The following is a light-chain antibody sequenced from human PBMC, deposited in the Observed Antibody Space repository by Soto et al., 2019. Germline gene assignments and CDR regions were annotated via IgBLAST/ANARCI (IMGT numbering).Light chain of an antibody. V-gene: IGLV2-14*01. J-gene: IGLJ2*01. Sequence: QSALTQPDSVSGSPGQSITISCTGTSSDVGGYDFVSWYQQHPGKAPKLMIYEVSNRPSGVSNRFSGSKSGNTASLTISGLQAEDEADYYCSSYTISSTVVFGGGTKLTVL. CDR3: SSYTISSTVV. CDR2: EVS. CDR1: SSDVGGYDF.